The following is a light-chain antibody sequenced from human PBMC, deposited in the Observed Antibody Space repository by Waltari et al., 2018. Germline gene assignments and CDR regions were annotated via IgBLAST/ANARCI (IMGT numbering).Light chain of an antibody. J-gene: IGKJ5*01. CDR2: GAT. CDR3: QQYNFYPVT. V-gene: IGKV1-16*01. CDR1: QGILTY. Sequence: DIQMTQSPSSLSASLGDRVTITCRASQGILTYLAWFQQKPGKAPKSLIYGATSLQSGVPSRFSGSGSGTDLALTIFDLQPEDFATYYCQQYNFYPVTFGQGTRLDIK.